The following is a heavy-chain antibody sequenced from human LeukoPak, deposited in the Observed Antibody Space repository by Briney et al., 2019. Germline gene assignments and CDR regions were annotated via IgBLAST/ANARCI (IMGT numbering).Heavy chain of an antibody. CDR1: GFTFSDYW. V-gene: IGHV3-7*01. Sequence: PGGSLRLSCVASGFTFSDYWMSWVRQAPGKGLEWVANIKQDGSEKDYVDSVEGRFTISRDNTKNSLYLQMNSLRAEDTAVYYRARVGYGDYWGQGTLVTVSS. CDR3: ARVGYGDY. D-gene: IGHD1-1*01. CDR2: IKQDGSEK. J-gene: IGHJ4*02.